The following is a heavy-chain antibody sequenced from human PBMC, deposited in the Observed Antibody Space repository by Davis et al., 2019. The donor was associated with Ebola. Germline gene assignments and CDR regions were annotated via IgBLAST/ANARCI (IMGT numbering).Heavy chain of an antibody. CDR1: GFTFSGSA. CDR3: TSAYGDYDY. J-gene: IGHJ4*02. CDR2: IRSKANSYAT. V-gene: IGHV3-73*01. D-gene: IGHD4-17*01. Sequence: GGSLRLSCAASGFTFSGSAMHWVRQASGKGLEWVGRIRSKANSYATAYAASVKGRFTISRDDSKNTAYLQMNSLKTGDTAVYYCTSAYGDYDYWGQGTLVTVSS.